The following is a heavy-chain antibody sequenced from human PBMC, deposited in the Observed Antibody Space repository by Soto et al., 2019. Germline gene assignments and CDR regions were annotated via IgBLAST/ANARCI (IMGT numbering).Heavy chain of an antibody. CDR1: GYSFTTYW. CDR2: IYPGDSDT. J-gene: IGHJ4*02. D-gene: IGHD3-10*01. V-gene: IGHV5-51*01. CDR3: ARRISSFDYGHFDY. Sequence: XXSLKISFKGSGYSFTTYWIGWVPQMPGKGLEWMGIIYPGDSDTRYSPSFQGQVTISADKSIGTAYLQWSSLKASDTAMYYCARRISSFDYGHFDYWGQGTLVTVSS.